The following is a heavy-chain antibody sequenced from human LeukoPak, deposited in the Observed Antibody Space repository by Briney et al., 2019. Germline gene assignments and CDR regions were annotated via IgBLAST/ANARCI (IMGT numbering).Heavy chain of an antibody. V-gene: IGHV1-24*01. CDR2: FDPEDGET. D-gene: IGHD3-22*01. Sequence: ASVKVSCKVSGYTLTELSMHWVRQAPGKGLEWMGGFDPEDGETIYAQKFQGRVTMTEDTSTDTAYMELSSLRSEDTAVYYCATIPLTYYYDSSGPETADYWGQGTLVTVSS. J-gene: IGHJ4*02. CDR3: ATIPLTYYYDSSGPETADY. CDR1: GYTLTELS.